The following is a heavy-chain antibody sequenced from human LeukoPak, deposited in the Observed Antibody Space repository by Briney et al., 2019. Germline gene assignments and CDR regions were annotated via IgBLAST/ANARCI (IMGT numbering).Heavy chain of an antibody. V-gene: IGHV4-61*02. D-gene: IGHD6-13*01. Sequence: SETLSLTCTVSGDSVNSGAYYWSWLRQPAGKEPEWIGRIYPLETTNYNPSLKSRVAISADTSKKQFSLRLSSVTAADTAVYFCARGSTYSITWYSAPPTPLNYWGQGTLVTVSS. CDR3: ARGSTYSITWYSAPPTPLNY. CDR1: GDSVNSGAYY. CDR2: IYPLETT. J-gene: IGHJ4*02.